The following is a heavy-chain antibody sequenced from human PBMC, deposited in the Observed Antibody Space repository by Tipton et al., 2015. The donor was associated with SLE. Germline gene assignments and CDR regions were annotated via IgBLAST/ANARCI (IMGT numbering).Heavy chain of an antibody. D-gene: IGHD2-2*02. CDR1: GYTFTSYG. CDR2: ISAYNGNT. Sequence: QSGAEVKKPGASVKVSCKASGYTFTSYGISWVRQAPGQGLEWMGWISAYNGNTNYAQKLQGRVTMTTDTSTSTAYMELRSLRSDDTAVYYCAGHLYCSSTSCYNYYYGMDVWGQGTTVTVSS. J-gene: IGHJ6*02. CDR3: AGHLYCSSTSCYNYYYGMDV. V-gene: IGHV1-18*01.